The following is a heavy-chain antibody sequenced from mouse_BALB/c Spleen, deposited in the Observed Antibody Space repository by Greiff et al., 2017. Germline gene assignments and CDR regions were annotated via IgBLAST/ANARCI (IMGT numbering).Heavy chain of an antibody. J-gene: IGHJ3*01. CDR2: ISSGGGST. CDR1: GFAFSSYD. D-gene: IGHD2-1*01. Sequence: EVHLVESGGGLVKPGGSLKLSCAASGFAFSSYDMSWVRQTPEKRLEWVAYISSGGGSTYYPDTVKGRFTISRDNAKNTLYLQMSSLKSEDTAMYYCARCGNYEGWFAYWGQGTLVTVSA. V-gene: IGHV5-12-1*01. CDR3: ARCGNYEGWFAY.